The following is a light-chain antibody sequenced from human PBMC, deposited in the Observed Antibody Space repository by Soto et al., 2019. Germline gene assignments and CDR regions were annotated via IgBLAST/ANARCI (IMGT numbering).Light chain of an antibody. CDR2: DVS. Sequence: EIVLTQSPATLSLSPGEGATLSCRARQSITSCLVWYQQKTGQAPRSLIYDVSNRSAGSPARFSGGGSGTNFTLTISSLEPEDFAVYYCQQRSNWPQITFGQGTRLEIK. V-gene: IGKV3-11*01. CDR3: QQRSNWPQIT. CDR1: QSITSC. J-gene: IGKJ5*01.